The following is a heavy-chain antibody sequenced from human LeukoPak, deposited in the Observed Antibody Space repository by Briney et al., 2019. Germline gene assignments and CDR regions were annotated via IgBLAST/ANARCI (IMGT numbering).Heavy chain of an antibody. D-gene: IGHD3-22*01. CDR1: GGSISSYY. J-gene: IGHJ3*02. CDR3: ARGPYSYDSSGAFDI. CDR2: IYYSGST. Sequence: SETLSLTCTVSGGSISSYYWSWIRQPPGKGLEWIGYIYYSGSTNYSPSLKSRVTISVDTSKNQFSLKLSSVTAADTAVYFCARGPYSYDSSGAFDIWGQGTMVTVSS. V-gene: IGHV4-59*08.